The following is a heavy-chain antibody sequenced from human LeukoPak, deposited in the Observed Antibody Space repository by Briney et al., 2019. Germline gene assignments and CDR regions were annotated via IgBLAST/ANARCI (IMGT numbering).Heavy chain of an antibody. J-gene: IGHJ4*02. CDR3: AKLEGDYGDFLDY. D-gene: IGHD4-17*01. V-gene: IGHV3-9*01. CDR1: GFTFDDYA. CDR2: ISWNSGSI. Sequence: GRSLRLSCAASGFTFDDYAMHWVRQAPGKGLEWVSGISWNSGSIGYADSVKGRFTISRDNAKNSLYLQMNSLRAEDTALNYCAKLEGDYGDFLDYWGQGTLVTVSS.